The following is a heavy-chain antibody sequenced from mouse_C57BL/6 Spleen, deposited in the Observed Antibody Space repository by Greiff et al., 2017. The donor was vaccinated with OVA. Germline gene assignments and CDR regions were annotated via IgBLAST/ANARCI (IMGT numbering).Heavy chain of an antibody. Sequence: EVQLVESGPGLVKPSQSLSLTCSVTGYSITSGYYWNWIRQFPGNKLEWMGYISYDGSNNYNPSLKNRISITRDTSKNQFFLKLNSVTTEDTATYYCARDWDEHFDYWGQGTTLTVSS. D-gene: IGHD4-1*01. CDR3: ARDWDEHFDY. V-gene: IGHV3-6*01. J-gene: IGHJ2*01. CDR1: GYSITSGYY. CDR2: ISYDGSN.